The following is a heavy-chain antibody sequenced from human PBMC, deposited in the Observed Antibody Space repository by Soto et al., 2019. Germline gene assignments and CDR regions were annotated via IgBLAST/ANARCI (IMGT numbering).Heavy chain of an antibody. D-gene: IGHD6-19*01. J-gene: IGHJ4*02. CDR2: IYPGDSET. CDR1: GYSFTSYW. CDR3: ARFQSSGWYGFDY. Sequence: SGESLKISCKGSGYSFTSYWIGWVRQMPGKGLEWMGIIYPGDSETRYSPSFQGQVAISADTSITTAYLQWSSLRASDTAMYYCARFQSSGWYGFDYWGQGIQVTVSS. V-gene: IGHV5-51*01.